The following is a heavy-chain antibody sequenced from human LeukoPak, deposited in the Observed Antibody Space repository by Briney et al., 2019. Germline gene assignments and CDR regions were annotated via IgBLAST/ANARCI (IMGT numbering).Heavy chain of an antibody. CDR1: GDTLTELS. J-gene: IGHJ4*02. Sequence: ASVKVSCQVSGDTLTELSMHWVRQAPGQGLEWMGIINPSGGSTSYAQKFQGRVTMTRDTSTSTVYMELSSLRSEDTAVYYCARSVATANFDYWGQGTLVTVSS. CDR2: INPSGGST. CDR3: ARSVATANFDY. V-gene: IGHV1-46*01. D-gene: IGHD5-18*01.